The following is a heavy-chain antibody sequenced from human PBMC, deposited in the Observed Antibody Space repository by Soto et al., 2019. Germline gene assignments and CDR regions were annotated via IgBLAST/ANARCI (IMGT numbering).Heavy chain of an antibody. D-gene: IGHD6-19*01. CDR1: GFTVSSKY. V-gene: IGHV3-53*01. J-gene: IGHJ4*02. CDR3: VQTTGWPGFDF. CDR2: IYGGGTT. Sequence: EVPLVESGGGLIQPGGSLRLSCAASGFTVSSKYMTWVRQAPGKGLEWVSVIYGGGTTYYADSVKGRFTISRDNSKNTLYLNMNSLRAEDTAVYYCVQTTGWPGFDFWGQGTVVTVSS.